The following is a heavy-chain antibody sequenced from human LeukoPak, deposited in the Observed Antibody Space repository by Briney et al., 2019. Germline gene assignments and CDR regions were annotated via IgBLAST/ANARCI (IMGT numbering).Heavy chain of an antibody. CDR3: ARDSTDFWSGYPRPFDY. CDR1: GFTFSSYS. CDR2: ISSSSSYI. V-gene: IGHV3-21*01. D-gene: IGHD3-3*01. Sequence: GGSLRLSCAASGFTFSSYSMNWVRQAPGKGPEWVSSISSSSSYIYYADSVKGRFTISRDNAKNSLYLQMNSLRAEDTAVYYCARDSTDFWSGYPRPFDYWGQGTLVTVSS. J-gene: IGHJ4*02.